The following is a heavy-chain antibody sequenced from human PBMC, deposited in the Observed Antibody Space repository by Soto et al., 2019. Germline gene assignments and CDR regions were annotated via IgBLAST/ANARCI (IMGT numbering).Heavy chain of an antibody. J-gene: IGHJ4*02. CDR1: GGSISSGGYY. CDR2: IYYSGST. D-gene: IGHD3-22*01. V-gene: IGHV4-31*03. CDR3: ASGIHRYYYDSSGYYGY. Sequence: QVQLQESGPGLVKPSQTLSLTCTVSGGSISSGGYYWSWIRQHPGKGREWIGYIYYSGSTYYNPSLKSRVTISVDTSKNQFSLKLSSVTAADTAVYYCASGIHRYYYDSSGYYGYWGQGTLVTVSS.